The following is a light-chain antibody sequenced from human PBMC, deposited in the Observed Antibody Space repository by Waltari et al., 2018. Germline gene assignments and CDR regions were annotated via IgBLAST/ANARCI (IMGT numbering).Light chain of an antibody. CDR2: DVN. V-gene: IGLV2-8*01. CDR3: SAFAGSNNFGV. CDR1: SRDIGGSNF. Sequence: QSALTQPPSASGSPGQSVTISCTGTSRDIGGSNFVSWYQQRPGKAPIFLIYDVNKRPSWVSGRFAGSKSGKPASLTVSGLQPDDEATYYCSAFAGSNNFGVFGGGTKLTGL. J-gene: IGLJ3*02.